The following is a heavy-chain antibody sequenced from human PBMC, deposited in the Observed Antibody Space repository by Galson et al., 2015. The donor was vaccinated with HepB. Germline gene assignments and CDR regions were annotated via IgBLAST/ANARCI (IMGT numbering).Heavy chain of an antibody. CDR2: ISAYNGNT. V-gene: IGHV1-18*01. CDR1: GYTFTSYG. J-gene: IGHJ3*02. D-gene: IGHD3-9*01. Sequence: SVKVSCKASGYTFTSYGISWVRQAPGQGLEWMGWISAYNGNTNYAQKLQGGVTMTTDTSTSTAHMELRSLRSDDTAVYYCARASAYYDILTGYYTHDAFDIWGQGTMVTVSS. CDR3: ARASAYYDILTGYYTHDAFDI.